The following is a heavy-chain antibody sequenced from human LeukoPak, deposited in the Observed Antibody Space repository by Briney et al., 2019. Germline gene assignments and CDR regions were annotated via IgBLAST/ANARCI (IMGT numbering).Heavy chain of an antibody. CDR3: ASHEYSSSSGFDY. V-gene: IGHV4-4*07. Sequence: SGTLSLTCTVSGASIGSYYWSWIRQPAGKGLEWIGRIYTSGSTNYNPSLKSRVTMSVDTSKNQFSLKLSSVTAADTAVYYCASHEYSSSSGFDYWGQGTLVTVSS. D-gene: IGHD6-6*01. CDR2: IYTSGST. CDR1: GASIGSYY. J-gene: IGHJ4*02.